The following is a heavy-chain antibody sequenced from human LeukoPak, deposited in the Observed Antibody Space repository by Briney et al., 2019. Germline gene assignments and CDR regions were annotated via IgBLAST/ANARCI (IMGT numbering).Heavy chain of an antibody. J-gene: IGHJ6*03. CDR1: GFTFSSYG. Sequence: GGSLRLSCAASGFTFSSYGMHWVRQAPGKGLEWVAFIRYDGSNKYYADSVKGRFTISRDNSKNTLYLQMNSLRAEDTAVYYCAKDWSSGNYYYYMDVWGEGTTVTVSS. D-gene: IGHD3-10*01. CDR3: AKDWSSGNYYYYMDV. V-gene: IGHV3-30*02. CDR2: IRYDGSNK.